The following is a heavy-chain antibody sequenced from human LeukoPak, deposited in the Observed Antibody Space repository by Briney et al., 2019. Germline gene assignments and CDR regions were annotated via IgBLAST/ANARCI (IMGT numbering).Heavy chain of an antibody. J-gene: IGHJ4*02. Sequence: ASVMVSCKASGYTFTSHGINWVRQAPGEGLEWMGWISPRNGNTNYAQKFQGRFTMTTDASTYTVYMELRSLRPDDTAMYYCARDPSNTSGWYIYFDYWGQGTLVTVSP. D-gene: IGHD6-19*01. CDR3: ARDPSNTSGWYIYFDY. CDR1: GYTFTSHG. V-gene: IGHV1-18*01. CDR2: ISPRNGNT.